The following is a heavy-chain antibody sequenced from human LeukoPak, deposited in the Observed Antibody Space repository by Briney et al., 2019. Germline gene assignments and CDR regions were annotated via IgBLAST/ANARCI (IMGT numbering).Heavy chain of an antibody. CDR3: ASSSIAAQFYY. Sequence: PGGSLRLSCAASGFIVSSNYMSWVRQAPGKGLEWVSVIYRDDSTYYADSVKGRFTISGDNSKNTLYLQMNSLRAEDTAVYYCASSSIAAQFYYWGQGTLVTVSS. CDR2: IYRDDST. CDR1: GFIVSSNY. V-gene: IGHV3-53*01. D-gene: IGHD6-6*01. J-gene: IGHJ4*02.